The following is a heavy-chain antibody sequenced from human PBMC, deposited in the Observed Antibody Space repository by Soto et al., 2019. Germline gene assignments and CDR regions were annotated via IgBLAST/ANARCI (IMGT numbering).Heavy chain of an antibody. CDR2: IIPIFGTA. J-gene: IGHJ6*02. Sequence: ASVKVSCKASGGTFSSYAISWVRQAPGQGLEWMGGIIPIFGTANYAQKFQGRATITADESTSTAYMELSSLRSEDTAVYYCARDEGWDIVLSPGAYGMDVWGQGTTVTVSS. CDR3: ARDEGWDIVLSPGAYGMDV. CDR1: GGTFSSYA. V-gene: IGHV1-69*13. D-gene: IGHD2-8*01.